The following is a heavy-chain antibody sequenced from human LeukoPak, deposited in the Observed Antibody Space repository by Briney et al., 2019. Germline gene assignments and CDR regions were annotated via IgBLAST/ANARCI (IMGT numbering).Heavy chain of an antibody. V-gene: IGHV4-30-2*01. Sequence: SETLSLTCAVSGGSISSGGYSWSWIRQPPGKGLEWIGYIYHSGSTYYNPSLKSRVTISVDTSKNQFSLKLSSVTAADTAVYYCAGFAYSSSWPDYWGQGTLVTVSS. CDR3: AGFAYSSSWPDY. D-gene: IGHD6-13*01. CDR2: IYHSGST. J-gene: IGHJ4*02. CDR1: GGSISSGGYS.